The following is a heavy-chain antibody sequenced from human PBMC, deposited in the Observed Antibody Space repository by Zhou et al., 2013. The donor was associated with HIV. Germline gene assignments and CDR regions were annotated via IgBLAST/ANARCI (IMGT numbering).Heavy chain of an antibody. Sequence: QVQLVQSGAEVKKPGSSVKVSCKASGGTFSSYAISWVRQAPGQGLEWMGRIIPILGIANYAQKFQGRVTITADKSTSTAYMELSSLRSEDTAVYYCASFQTRTRRTYYYYYYMDVWGKGTTVTVSS. CDR2: IIPILGIA. CDR3: ASFQTRTRRTYYYYYYMDV. V-gene: IGHV1-69*04. J-gene: IGHJ6*03. CDR1: GGTFSSYA.